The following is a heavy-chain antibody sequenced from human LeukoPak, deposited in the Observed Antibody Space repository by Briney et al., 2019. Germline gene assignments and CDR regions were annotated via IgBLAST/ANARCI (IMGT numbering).Heavy chain of an antibody. J-gene: IGHJ3*02. V-gene: IGHV4-39*01. CDR3: ADDAFDI. CDR1: GGSISSSSYY. Sequence: SETLSLTCTVSGGSISSSSYYWGWIRQPPGRGLEWIGSIYYSGSTYYNPSLKSRVTISVDTSKNQFSLKLSSVTAADTAVYYCADDAFDIWGQGTMVTVSS. CDR2: IYYSGST.